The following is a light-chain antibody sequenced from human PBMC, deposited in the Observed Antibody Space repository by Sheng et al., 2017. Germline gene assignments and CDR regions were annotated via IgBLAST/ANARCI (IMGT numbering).Light chain of an antibody. CDR2: DAS. CDR3: QQRSAWLT. Sequence: EIVLTQSPGTLSLSPGERAALSCRTSQSVSSSFLTWYQQKRGQAPRLLIFDASTRATGIPARFSGTGSGTDFTLTISSLEPEDFAVYFCQQRSAWLTFGGGPRWRSN. V-gene: IGKV3D-20*02. CDR1: QSVSSSF. J-gene: IGKJ4*01.